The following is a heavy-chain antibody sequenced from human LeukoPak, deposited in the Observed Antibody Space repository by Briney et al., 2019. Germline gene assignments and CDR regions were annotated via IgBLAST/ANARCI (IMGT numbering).Heavy chain of an antibody. Sequence: GGSLRLSCAASGFTFSSYAMSWIRLAPGKGLEWVSYISSSGSTIYYADSVKGRFTISRDNAKNSLYLQMNSLRAEDTAVYYCARDIVDSSQHPPRRASDAFDIWGQGTMVTVSS. J-gene: IGHJ3*02. D-gene: IGHD3-22*01. CDR2: ISSSGSTI. CDR1: GFTFSSYA. CDR3: ARDIVDSSQHPPRRASDAFDI. V-gene: IGHV3-11*01.